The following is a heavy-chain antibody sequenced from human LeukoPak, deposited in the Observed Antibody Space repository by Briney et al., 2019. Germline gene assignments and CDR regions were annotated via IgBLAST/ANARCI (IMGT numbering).Heavy chain of an antibody. J-gene: IGHJ6*03. D-gene: IGHD6-6*01. CDR1: GYTFTGYY. CDR3: ARSIKSIAAPYYYYYMDV. Sequence: ASVKVSCKASGYTFTGYYMHWVRQAPGQGLEWMGWINPNSGGTNYAQKFQGGVTMTRDTSISTAYMELSRLRSDDTAVYYCARSIKSIAAPYYYYYMDVWGKGTTVTVSS. V-gene: IGHV1-2*02. CDR2: INPNSGGT.